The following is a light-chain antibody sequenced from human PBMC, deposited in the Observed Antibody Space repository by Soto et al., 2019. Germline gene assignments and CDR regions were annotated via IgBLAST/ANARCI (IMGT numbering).Light chain of an antibody. Sequence: DIQMTQSPSSLSASVGDRVTITCRASQSISNSLNWYQQKPGKAPKVLIYAASSLQSGVPSRFSGSGSGTDFTLTISSLQPEDFATYYCQQSYSTPQFGQGTKLEIK. CDR3: QQSYSTPQ. CDR1: QSISNS. CDR2: AAS. V-gene: IGKV1-39*01. J-gene: IGKJ2*01.